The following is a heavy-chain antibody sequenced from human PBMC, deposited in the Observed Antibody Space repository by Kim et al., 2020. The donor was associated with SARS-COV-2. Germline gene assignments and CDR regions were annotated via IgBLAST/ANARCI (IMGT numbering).Heavy chain of an antibody. V-gene: IGHV3-43*01. Sequence: GGSLRLSCVGSGFTFGADTLHWVRQAPGKGLDWVSLISWDVITTYYADSVKGRFTISRDNSKNSLFLEMNSLKIEDTALYYCARVGRGMGYSLDVWGQGT. CDR1: GFTFGADT. CDR2: ISWDVITT. D-gene: IGHD1-26*01. J-gene: IGHJ6*02. CDR3: ARVGRGMGYSLDV.